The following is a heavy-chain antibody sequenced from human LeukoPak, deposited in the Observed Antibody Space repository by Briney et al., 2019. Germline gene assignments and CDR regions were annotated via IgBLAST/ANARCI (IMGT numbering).Heavy chain of an antibody. V-gene: IGHV1-2*02. D-gene: IGHD3-3*01. Sequence: GASVKVSCKASGYTFTGYYMHWVRQAPGQGLEWMGWINPNSGGTNYAQKFQGRVTMTRDTSISTAYMELSRLRSEDTAVYYCARQGVVFPTDYFYMDVWGKGTTVTVSS. CDR1: GYTFTGYY. CDR3: ARQGVVFPTDYFYMDV. J-gene: IGHJ6*03. CDR2: INPNSGGT.